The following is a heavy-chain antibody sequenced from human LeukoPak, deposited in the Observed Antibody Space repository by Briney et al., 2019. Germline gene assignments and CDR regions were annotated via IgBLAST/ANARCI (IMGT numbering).Heavy chain of an antibody. J-gene: IGHJ5*02. CDR3: ARARSSSWYNWFDP. CDR2: ISAYNGNT. Sequence: ASVKVSCKASGYTFTSYGISWVRQAPGQGLEWMGWISAYNGNTNYAQKLQGRVTMTTDTSTSTAHMELRSLRSDDTAVYYCARARSSSWYNWFDPGAREPWSPSPQ. V-gene: IGHV1-18*04. CDR1: GYTFTSYG. D-gene: IGHD6-13*01.